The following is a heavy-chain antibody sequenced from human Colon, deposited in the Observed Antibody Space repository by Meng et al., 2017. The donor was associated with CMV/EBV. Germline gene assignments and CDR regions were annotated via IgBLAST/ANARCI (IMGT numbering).Heavy chain of an antibody. V-gene: IGHV4-34*01. D-gene: IGHD5-24*01. J-gene: IGHJ4*02. CDR3: AHGSSIATTY. CDR2: INHSGST. Sequence: QLQLQQWGAGLLKPSETLSLTCAVYGAFSGYYWSWMRQAPGKGLEWIGEINHSGSTSYNPSLKSRVTISVDMSKNQFSLKLSSVTAADTAVYYCAHGSSIATTYWGQGTLVTVSS. CDR1: GAFSGYY.